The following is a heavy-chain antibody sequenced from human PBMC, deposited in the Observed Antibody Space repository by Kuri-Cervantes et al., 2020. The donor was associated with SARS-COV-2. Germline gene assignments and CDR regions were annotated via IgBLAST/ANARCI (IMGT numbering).Heavy chain of an antibody. Sequence: GGALEISCAASGFTFSSYSMNWVRQASGKGLEWVSYISSSSSTIYYADSVKGRFTISRDNAKNSLYLQMDSLRDEDTAVYYCARLNYYALDFWGQGATVTVSS. CDR3: ARLNYYALDF. V-gene: IGHV3-48*02. CDR2: ISSSSSTI. CDR1: GFTFSSYS. J-gene: IGHJ6*01.